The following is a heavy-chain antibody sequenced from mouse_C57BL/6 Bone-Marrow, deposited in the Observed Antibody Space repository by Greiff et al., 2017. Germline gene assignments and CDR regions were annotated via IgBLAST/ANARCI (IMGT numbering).Heavy chain of an antibody. Sequence: QVQLKESGPGLVAPSQSLSITCTVSGFSFTSYAISWVRQPPGTGLEWLGVIWPGGGTNYNSALKSRLSISKDNAKSQVFLKMNSLQTDDTTRYYGARNRGDYYPLLAYWGQGTLVTVSA. CDR2: IWPGGGT. J-gene: IGHJ3*01. CDR1: GFSFTSYA. CDR3: ARNRGDYYPLLAY. D-gene: IGHD1-1*01. V-gene: IGHV2-9-1*01.